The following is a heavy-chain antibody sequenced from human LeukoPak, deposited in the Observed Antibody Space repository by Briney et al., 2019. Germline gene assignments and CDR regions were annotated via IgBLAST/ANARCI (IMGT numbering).Heavy chain of an antibody. CDR1: GYTFTSYG. CDR3: AREGYSSSWYYFDY. Sequence: GASVKVSCKASGYTFTSYGISWVRQAPGQGLEWMGWISAYNGNTNYAQKLQGGVTMTTDTSTSTAYMELRSLRSDDTAVYYCAREGYSSSWYYFDYWGQGTLVTVSS. V-gene: IGHV1-18*01. D-gene: IGHD6-13*01. J-gene: IGHJ4*02. CDR2: ISAYNGNT.